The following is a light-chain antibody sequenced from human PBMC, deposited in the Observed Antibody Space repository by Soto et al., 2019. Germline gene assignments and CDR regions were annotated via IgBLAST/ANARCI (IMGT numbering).Light chain of an antibody. Sequence: EIVLTQSPATLSLSPGERTTLSCRASQSVGNNLAWYQQKPGQAPRLLIYGAYTRATGIPARFSGSGSGTEFTLTISSLQRDDFGIYYCQQYSRLWSFGQGTKVDIK. CDR1: QSVGNN. J-gene: IGKJ1*01. CDR2: GAY. CDR3: QQYSRLWS. V-gene: IGKV3-15*01.